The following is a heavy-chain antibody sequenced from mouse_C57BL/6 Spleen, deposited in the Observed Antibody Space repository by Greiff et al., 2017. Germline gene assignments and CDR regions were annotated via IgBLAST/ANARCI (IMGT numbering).Heavy chain of an antibody. CDR2: IDPENGDT. D-gene: IGHD2-4*01. Sequence: EVQLQQSGAELVRPGASVKLSCTASGFNIKDDYMHWVKQRPEQGLEWIGWIDPENGDTEYASKFQGKATITADTSSNTAYLQLSSLTSEDTAVYYCTTGDYDVGDYWGQGTTLTVSS. CDR1: GFNIKDDY. CDR3: TTGDYDVGDY. V-gene: IGHV14-4*01. J-gene: IGHJ2*01.